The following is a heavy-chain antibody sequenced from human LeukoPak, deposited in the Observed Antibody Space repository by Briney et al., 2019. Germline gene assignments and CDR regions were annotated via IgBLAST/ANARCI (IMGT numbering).Heavy chain of an antibody. V-gene: IGHV3-74*01. CDR1: GLTFCSYW. Sequence: GGSLRLSCAASGLTFCSYWMHWVRQAPGKGRVWVSRIKSDGSTNYADSVKGRFTISRDNAKNTVSLQMNSLRAEDTGVYYCARAPSEIGGYYPEYFRHWGQGTLVTVSS. CDR3: ARAPSEIGGYYPEYFRH. CDR2: IKSDGST. J-gene: IGHJ1*01. D-gene: IGHD3-22*01.